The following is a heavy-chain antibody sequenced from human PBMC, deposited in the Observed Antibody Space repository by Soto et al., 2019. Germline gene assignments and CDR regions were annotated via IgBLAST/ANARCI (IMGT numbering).Heavy chain of an antibody. D-gene: IGHD3-3*01. CDR3: ASNFYAPDAFDI. V-gene: IGHV3-7*03. J-gene: IGHJ3*02. CDR1: GFTLSSYW. CDR2: IKQDGSEK. Sequence: QRLSCAASGFTLSSYWMSWVRQAPGKGLEWVANIKQDGSEKYYVDSVKGRFTISRDNAKNSLYLQMNSLRAEDTAVYYCASNFYAPDAFDIWGQGTMVTVSS.